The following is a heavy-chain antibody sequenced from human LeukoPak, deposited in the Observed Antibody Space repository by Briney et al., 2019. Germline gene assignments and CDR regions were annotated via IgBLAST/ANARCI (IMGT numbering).Heavy chain of an antibody. CDR1: GSTFSSYG. J-gene: IGHJ4*02. Sequence: GGSLRLSCAASGSTFSSYGMHWVRQAPGKGLEWVAFIRYDGSNKYYADSVKGRFTISRDNSKNTLYLQMNSLRAEDTAVYYCAKDPRWYLLKGDRWSFDYWGQGTLVTVSS. CDR3: AKDPRWYLLKGDRWSFDY. V-gene: IGHV3-30*02. CDR2: IRYDGSNK. D-gene: IGHD6-13*01.